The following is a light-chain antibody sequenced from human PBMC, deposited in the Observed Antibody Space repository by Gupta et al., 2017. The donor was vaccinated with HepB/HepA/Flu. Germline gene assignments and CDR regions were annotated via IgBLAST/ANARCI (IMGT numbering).Light chain of an antibody. Sequence: DIQMTQSPSSLSASVGDRVTITCRASQTISIYLNWYQQKPGQAPKLLIYAASRLQSGVPSRFSGTGSGTDFTLTISSLQPEDFASYFCQQSYNTPPAFGQGTKVEIK. J-gene: IGKJ1*01. CDR2: AAS. CDR1: QTISIY. CDR3: QQSYNTPPA. V-gene: IGKV1-39*01.